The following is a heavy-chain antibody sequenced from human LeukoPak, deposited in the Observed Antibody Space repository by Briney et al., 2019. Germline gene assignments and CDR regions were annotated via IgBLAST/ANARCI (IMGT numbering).Heavy chain of an antibody. Sequence: GGSLRLSCAASGFTFDDYGMSWVRQAPGKGLEWVSGINWNGGSTGYADSVKGRFTISRDNSKNTLYLQMNSLRAEDTAVYYCARDENDYGGKVSAFDIWGQGTMVTVSS. D-gene: IGHD4-23*01. CDR1: GFTFDDYG. CDR3: ARDENDYGGKVSAFDI. CDR2: INWNGGST. J-gene: IGHJ3*02. V-gene: IGHV3-20*04.